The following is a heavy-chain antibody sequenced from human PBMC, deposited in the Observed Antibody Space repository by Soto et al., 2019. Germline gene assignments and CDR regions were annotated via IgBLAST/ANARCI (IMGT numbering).Heavy chain of an antibody. V-gene: IGHV1-69*06. CDR2: ILPIFNKP. D-gene: IGHD3-3*01. J-gene: IGHJ5*02. CDR3: ARDGVQFLYKNYFDT. Sequence: QVQLVQSGADVKKPGSSVRVSCKASGGTFSTYAINWVRQAPGHGLEWMGVILPIFNKPHYAQNFQGRVTIISDKSTSTSYMELSSLRSEDTAVYYCARDGVQFLYKNYFDTWCQGTLVTVYS. CDR1: GGTFSTYA.